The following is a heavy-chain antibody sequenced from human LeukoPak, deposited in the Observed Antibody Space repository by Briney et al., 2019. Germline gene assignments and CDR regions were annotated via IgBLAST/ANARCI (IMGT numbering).Heavy chain of an antibody. D-gene: IGHD3-22*01. J-gene: IGHJ4*02. V-gene: IGHV3-74*01. CDR2: INTDGSST. Sequence: GGSLRLPCAASGFTFSSYWMHWVRQAPGKGLVWVSRINTDGSSTSYADSVKGRFIISRDNAENTLYLQMNSLRSEDTAVYYCARDSSGYFDTWGQGTLVTVSS. CDR1: GFTFSSYW. CDR3: ARDSSGYFDT.